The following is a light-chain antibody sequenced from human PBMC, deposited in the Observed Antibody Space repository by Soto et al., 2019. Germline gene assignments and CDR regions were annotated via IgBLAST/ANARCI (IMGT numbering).Light chain of an antibody. CDR1: LRLSTN. V-gene: IGKV3D-15*01. Sequence: EIVLTQSPATLSVSPGETATLSCRASLRLSTNLAWYQQRPGQAPRLLIYGASTRATGIPARFSGSGSGTEFTLTISSLQSEDFAVYYCQQYYNWPRTFGQGTKVDIK. J-gene: IGKJ1*01. CDR3: QQYYNWPRT. CDR2: GAS.